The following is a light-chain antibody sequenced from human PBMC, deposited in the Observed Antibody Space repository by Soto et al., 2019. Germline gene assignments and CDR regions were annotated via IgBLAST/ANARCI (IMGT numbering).Light chain of an antibody. J-gene: IGLJ2*01. V-gene: IGLV4-69*01. CDR3: QTWGTGPYVV. CDR2: LNSDGSH. CDR1: SGHSNYD. Sequence: QPVLTQSPSASASLGASVKLTCTLSSGHSNYDIAWHQQQPEKGPRYLMRLNSDGSHSKGDGIRDRFSGSSSGAERYLTISSLQSEDEADYYCQTWGTGPYVVFGGGTKLTVL.